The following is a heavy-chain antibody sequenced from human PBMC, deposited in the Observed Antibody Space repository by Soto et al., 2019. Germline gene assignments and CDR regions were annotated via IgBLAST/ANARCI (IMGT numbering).Heavy chain of an antibody. CDR2: IYYSGST. CDR1: GGSISSYY. CDR3: ARDSDDGLDY. D-gene: IGHD2-8*01. J-gene: IGHJ4*02. V-gene: IGHV4-59*01. Sequence: SETLSLTCTVSGGSISSYYWSWIRQPPGKGLEWIGYIYYSGSTNYNPSLKSRVTISVDTSKNQFSLKLSSVTAADTAVYYCARDSDDGLDYWGQGTLVTVSS.